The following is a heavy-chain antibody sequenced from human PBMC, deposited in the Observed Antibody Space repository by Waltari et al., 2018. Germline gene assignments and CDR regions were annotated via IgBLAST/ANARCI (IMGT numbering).Heavy chain of an antibody. CDR2: INHSGST. V-gene: IGHV4-34*01. Sequence: QVQLQQWGAGLLKPSETLSLTCAVSGGSFSGYYWSWIRQPPGKGLEWIGEINHSGSTNYNPSLKSRVTISVDTSKNQFSLKLSSVTAADTAVYYCARGLSGSGPFDYWGQGTLVTVSS. D-gene: IGHD3-10*01. CDR1: GGSFSGYY. J-gene: IGHJ4*02. CDR3: ARGLSGSGPFDY.